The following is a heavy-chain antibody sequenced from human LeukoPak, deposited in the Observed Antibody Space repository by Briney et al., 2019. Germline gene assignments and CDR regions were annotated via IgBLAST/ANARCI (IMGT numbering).Heavy chain of an antibody. CDR3: ARPAYGSGSYSGFDY. CDR2: IYYSGST. J-gene: IGHJ4*02. CDR1: GGSISSSSYY. V-gene: IGHV4-39*01. Sequence: SETLSLTCTVSGGSISSSSYYWCWIRQHPGKGLEWIGTIYYSGSTYYNPSLKSRVTISEDTSKNQFSLKLSSVTAADTAVYYCARPAYGSGSYSGFDYWGQGTLVTVSS. D-gene: IGHD3-10*01.